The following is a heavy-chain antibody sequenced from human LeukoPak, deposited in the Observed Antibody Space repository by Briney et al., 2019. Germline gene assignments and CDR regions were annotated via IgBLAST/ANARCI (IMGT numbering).Heavy chain of an antibody. Sequence: GGSLRLSCAASGFTFNNAWMSWVRQAPGKGLEWVGRIKSKTDGGTTDYAALVKGRFTISRDDSTNTLYLQMNSLKSEDTAVYYCTTYGSGRKFDYWGQGVLVTVSS. D-gene: IGHD3-10*01. CDR1: GFTFNNAW. V-gene: IGHV3-15*01. J-gene: IGHJ4*02. CDR3: TTYGSGRKFDY. CDR2: IKSKTDGGTT.